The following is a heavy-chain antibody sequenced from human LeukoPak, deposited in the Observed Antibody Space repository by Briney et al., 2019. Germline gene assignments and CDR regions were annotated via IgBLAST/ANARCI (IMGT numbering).Heavy chain of an antibody. CDR3: AKAYNYGLDY. J-gene: IGHJ4*02. Sequence: PGVPLSLLCAASGLSYYSINMLWLPQAPGKGLVWVAFIRYCGSDKYFADSVRGRFTISRDNSKNTLYLKMHSLRVEARSVFLCAKAYNYGLDYWGQGALVTVSS. V-gene: IGHV3-30*02. D-gene: IGHD5-18*01. CDR2: IRYCGSDK. CDR1: GLSYYSIN.